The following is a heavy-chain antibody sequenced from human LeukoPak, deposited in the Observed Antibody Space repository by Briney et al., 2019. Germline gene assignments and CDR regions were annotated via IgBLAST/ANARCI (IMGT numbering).Heavy chain of an antibody. CDR1: GFTFSSYE. J-gene: IGHJ4*02. CDR3: ARDYYDSRRKFDY. Sequence: PGGSLRLSCAASGFTFSSYEMNWVRQAPGKGLEWVSSISSSTSYIFYADSVKGRFTISRDNAKNSLYLQMNSLRAEDTAVYYCARDYYDSRRKFDYWGQGTLVTVSS. D-gene: IGHD3-22*01. V-gene: IGHV3-21*01. CDR2: ISSSTSYI.